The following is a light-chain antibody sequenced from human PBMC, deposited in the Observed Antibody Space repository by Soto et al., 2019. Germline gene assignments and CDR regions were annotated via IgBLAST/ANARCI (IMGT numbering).Light chain of an antibody. J-gene: IGLJ2*01. CDR1: SSNIGAGYD. CDR2: NNN. Sequence: QSVLTQPPSVSGAPGQRVTISCTGSSSNIGAGYDVHWYQPLPGTAPKPLIYNNNNRPSGVPDRFSGSKAVTSASLAITGLQADDEADYYCQSYDSSLSGVVFGGGTKLTVL. CDR3: QSYDSSLSGVV. V-gene: IGLV1-40*01.